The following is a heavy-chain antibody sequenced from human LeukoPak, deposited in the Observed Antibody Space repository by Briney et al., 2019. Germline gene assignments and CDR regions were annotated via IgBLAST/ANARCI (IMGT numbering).Heavy chain of an antibody. CDR2: INPNSGGT. D-gene: IGHD1-1*01. CDR3: ARDSGLIFSRNDEEHYMDV. J-gene: IGHJ6*03. Sequence: ASVKVSCKASGCTFTGYYMHWVRQAPGQGLEWMGWINPNSGGTNYAQKSQGRVTMTRDTSISTAYMELSRLRSDDTAVYYCARDSGLIFSRNDEEHYMDVWGKGTTVTVSS. CDR1: GCTFTGYY. V-gene: IGHV1-2*02.